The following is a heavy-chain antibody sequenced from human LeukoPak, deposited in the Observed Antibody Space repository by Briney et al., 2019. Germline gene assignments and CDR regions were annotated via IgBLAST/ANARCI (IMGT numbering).Heavy chain of an antibody. CDR1: GFTFSSYG. CDR3: ARDWSGGAFDI. Sequence: GGSLRLSCAASGFTFSSYGMHWVRQAPGKGLEWVAVIWYDGSNKYYADSVKGRFTISRDNSKNTLYLQMNSLRAEDTAVYYCARDWSGGAFDIWGQGTMVTVSS. V-gene: IGHV3-33*01. CDR2: IWYDGSNK. D-gene: IGHD1-26*01. J-gene: IGHJ3*02.